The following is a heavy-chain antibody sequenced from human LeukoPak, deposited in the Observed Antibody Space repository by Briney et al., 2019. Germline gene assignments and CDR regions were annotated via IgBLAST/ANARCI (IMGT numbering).Heavy chain of an antibody. CDR3: ARTEMATSPRGYFDF. Sequence: SETLSLTCTVSGGSFTNYYWSWIRQPPGKGLEWIGFMYYSGHSNYNPSLQSRVSMSVDTSKRQFSLTLSPVTAADTAVYYCARTEMATSPRGYFDFWSQGALVTVSS. CDR2: MYYSGHS. CDR1: GGSFTNYY. D-gene: IGHD5-24*01. V-gene: IGHV4-59*01. J-gene: IGHJ4*02.